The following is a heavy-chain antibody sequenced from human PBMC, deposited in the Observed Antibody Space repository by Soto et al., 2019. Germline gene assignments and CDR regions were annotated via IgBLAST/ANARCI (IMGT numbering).Heavy chain of an antibody. D-gene: IGHD3-9*01. J-gene: IGHJ4*02. CDR2: LSDSGISI. CDR1: GFTFSTHA. V-gene: IGHV3-23*01. CDR3: AKRLEGPSGYYSEDY. Sequence: PGGSLRLSFTTSGFTFSTHAMTWVRQAPGKGLEWVSGLSDSGISIYYADSVKDRLTISRDNSKNTLYLQIHTLRAEDTAVYYCAKRLEGPSGYYSEDYWGQGT.